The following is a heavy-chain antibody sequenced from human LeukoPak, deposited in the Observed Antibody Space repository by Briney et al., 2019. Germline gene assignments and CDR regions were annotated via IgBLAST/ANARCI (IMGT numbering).Heavy chain of an antibody. CDR1: GGSISSGDYC. D-gene: IGHD3-16*01. CDR3: ARGDYDYVWGSFLNFDY. J-gene: IGHJ4*02. V-gene: IGHV4-30-4*01. CDR2: IYYSGST. Sequence: SETLSLTCTVSGGSISSGDYCRSWIRQPPGKGLEWIGYIYYSGSTYYNPSLKSRVTLSVDTSKNQFSLKLSSVTAADTAVYYCARGDYDYVWGSFLNFDYWGQGTLVTVSS.